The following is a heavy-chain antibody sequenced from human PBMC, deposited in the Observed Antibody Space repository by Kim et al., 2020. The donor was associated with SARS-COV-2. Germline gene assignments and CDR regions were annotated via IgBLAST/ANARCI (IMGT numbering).Heavy chain of an antibody. V-gene: IGHV3-48*02. J-gene: IGHJ4*02. CDR3: ARSSYYRFDC. CDR1: GFTFTDYS. Sequence: GGSLRLSCAASGFTFTDYSMNWVRQAPGKGPEWVSYIKSSSGVYYADSVKGRFTMSRDNAKNSVYLQMSSLRDEDTAGYYCARSSYYRFDCWGQGTLVTVSS. CDR2: IKSSSGV. D-gene: IGHD3-22*01.